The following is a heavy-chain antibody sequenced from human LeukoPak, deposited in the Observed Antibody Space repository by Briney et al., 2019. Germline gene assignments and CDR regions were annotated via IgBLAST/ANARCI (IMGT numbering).Heavy chain of an antibody. CDR3: ARDSRAYYDSSGSPTFDY. J-gene: IGHJ4*02. CDR1: GFTFSTYT. Sequence: GGSLRLSCAASGFTFSTYTMNWVRQAPGKGLEWVSVIYSGGSTYYADSVKGRFTISRDNSKNTLYLQMNSLRAEDTAVYYCARDSRAYYDSSGSPTFDYWGQGTLVTVSS. D-gene: IGHD3-22*01. V-gene: IGHV3-66*01. CDR2: IYSGGST.